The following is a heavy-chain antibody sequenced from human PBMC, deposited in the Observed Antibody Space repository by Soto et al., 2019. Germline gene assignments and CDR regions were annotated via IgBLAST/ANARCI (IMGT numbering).Heavy chain of an antibody. J-gene: IGHJ4*02. D-gene: IGHD3-22*01. Sequence: SQSLSLTCAISGDSVSSNSAAWKWIRQSPSRGLEWLGRTYYRSKWYNDYAVSVKSRITINPDTSKNQLSLQLNSVTPEDTAVYYCAREYYYDSSGYPGSFDYWGQGXLVTVYS. CDR1: GDSVSSNSAA. CDR2: TYYRSKWYN. CDR3: AREYYYDSSGYPGSFDY. V-gene: IGHV6-1*01.